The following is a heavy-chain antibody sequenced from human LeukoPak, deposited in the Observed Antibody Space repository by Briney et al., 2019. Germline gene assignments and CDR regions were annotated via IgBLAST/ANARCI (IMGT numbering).Heavy chain of an antibody. Sequence: GESLKISCKGSGSSFTSYWIGWVRQLPGKGLEWMGIIYPGDSDTRYSPSFQGQVTISADTSISTAYLQWNSLKASDSAMYYCARRSSNWYGWFDPWGQGTLVTVSS. V-gene: IGHV5-51*01. CDR2: IYPGDSDT. CDR1: GSSFTSYW. CDR3: ARRSSNWYGWFDP. D-gene: IGHD6-13*01. J-gene: IGHJ5*02.